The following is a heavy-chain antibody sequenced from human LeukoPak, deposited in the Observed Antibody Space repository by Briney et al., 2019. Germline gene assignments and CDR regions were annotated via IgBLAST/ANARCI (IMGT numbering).Heavy chain of an antibody. CDR3: AKGRQGGVVVIPAALDY. Sequence: GGSLRLSCAASGFTFSSYGMHWVRQAPGKGLEWVAFKRYDGSYKYYADSVKGRFTISRDNSENTLYLQMTSLRAEDTALYYCAKGRQGGVVVIPAALDYWGQGTLVTVSS. V-gene: IGHV3-30*02. D-gene: IGHD2-2*01. CDR2: KRYDGSYK. CDR1: GFTFSSYG. J-gene: IGHJ4*02.